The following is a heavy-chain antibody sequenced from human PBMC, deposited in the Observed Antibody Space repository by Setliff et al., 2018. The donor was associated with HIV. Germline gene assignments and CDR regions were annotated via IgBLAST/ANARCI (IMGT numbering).Heavy chain of an antibody. Sequence: GGSLRLSCAASGFTFSSYAMHWVRQAPGKGLEWVAVISYDGSNKYYADSVKGRFTISRDNSKNTLYLQMNSLRAEDTAVYYCARDPNYSSSWYYYYYYMDVWGKGTTVTVSS. CDR2: ISYDGSNK. CDR1: GFTFSSYA. CDR3: ARDPNYSSSWYYYYYYMDV. D-gene: IGHD6-13*01. J-gene: IGHJ6*03. V-gene: IGHV3-30*04.